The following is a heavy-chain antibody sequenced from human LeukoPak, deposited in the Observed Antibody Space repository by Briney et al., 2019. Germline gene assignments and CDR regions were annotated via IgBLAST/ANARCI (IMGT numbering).Heavy chain of an antibody. V-gene: IGHV1-18*01. CDR1: GYTFTSYG. CDR3: ARVTVITMVRGVIKGFDY. Sequence: ASVTVSCKASGYTFTSYGISWVRQAPGQGLEWMGWISAYNGNTNYAQKLQGRVTMTTDTSTSTAYMELRSLRSDNTAVYYCARVTVITMVRGVIKGFDYWGQGTLVTVSS. J-gene: IGHJ4*02. CDR2: ISAYNGNT. D-gene: IGHD3-10*01.